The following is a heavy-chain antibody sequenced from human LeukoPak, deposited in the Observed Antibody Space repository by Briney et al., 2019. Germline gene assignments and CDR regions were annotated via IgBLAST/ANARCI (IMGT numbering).Heavy chain of an antibody. CDR2: IWYDGSNK. D-gene: IGHD3-22*01. Sequence: GGSLRLSCAASGFTFSSYGMHWVRQAPGKGLEWVSVIWYDGSNKYYADSVKGRFTISRDNSKNTLYLQMNSLRAEDTAVYYCAKEQYYYDSSGYYPLFDYWRQGTLVTVSS. J-gene: IGHJ4*02. CDR1: GFTFSSYG. CDR3: AKEQYYYDSSGYYPLFDY. V-gene: IGHV3-33*06.